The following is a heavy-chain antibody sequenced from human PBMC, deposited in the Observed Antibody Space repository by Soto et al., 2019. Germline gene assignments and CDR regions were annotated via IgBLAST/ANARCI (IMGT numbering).Heavy chain of an antibody. V-gene: IGHV6-1*01. D-gene: IGHD1-26*01. Sequence: WVRQAPGQGLEWLGRTYYRSKWYNDYAVSVKSRITINPDTSKNQFSLQLNSVTPEDTAVYYCARGKVRVGDHYFDYWGQGTLVTVSS. CDR3: ARGKVRVGDHYFDY. CDR2: TYYRSKWYN. J-gene: IGHJ4*02.